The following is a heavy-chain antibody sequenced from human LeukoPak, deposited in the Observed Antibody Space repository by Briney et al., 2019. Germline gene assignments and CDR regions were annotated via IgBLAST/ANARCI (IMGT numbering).Heavy chain of an antibody. CDR3: AREVITMIENWFDP. D-gene: IGHD3-22*01. V-gene: IGHV4-30-2*01. J-gene: IGHJ5*02. CDR1: GGSISSGGYS. CDR2: TYHSGST. Sequence: SETLSLTCAVSGGSISSGGYSWSWIRQPPGKGLEWIGYTYHSGSTYYNPSLESRVTISVDRSKNQFSLKLSSVTAADTAVYYCAREVITMIENWFDPWGQGTLVTVSS.